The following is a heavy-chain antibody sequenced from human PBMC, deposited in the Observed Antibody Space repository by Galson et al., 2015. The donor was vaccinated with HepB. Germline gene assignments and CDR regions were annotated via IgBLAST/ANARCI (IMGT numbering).Heavy chain of an antibody. CDR2: ISGSGGST. Sequence: SLRLSCAASGFTFSSYAMSWVRQAPGKGLEWVSAISGSGGSTYYADSVKGRFTISRDNSKNTLYLQMNSLRAEDTAVYYCAKEPAPYYYGSGSYQTLPDYWGQGTLVTVSS. V-gene: IGHV3-23*01. CDR3: AKEPAPYYYGSGSYQTLPDY. CDR1: GFTFSSYA. D-gene: IGHD3-10*01. J-gene: IGHJ4*02.